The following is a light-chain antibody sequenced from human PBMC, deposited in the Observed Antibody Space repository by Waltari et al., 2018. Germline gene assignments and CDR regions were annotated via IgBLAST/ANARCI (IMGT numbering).Light chain of an antibody. J-gene: IGLJ3*02. Sequence: QSVLTQPPSVSGAPGQRVTISCTGSSSNIGAGNDVHWYQQFPGRAPKLLIYGNSNRPSGVPDRFSGSKSGPSASLAIAGLQAEDEADYYCQSYDSSGSGVFGGGTKLTVL. CDR1: SSNIGAGND. CDR2: GNS. CDR3: QSYDSSGSGV. V-gene: IGLV1-40*01.